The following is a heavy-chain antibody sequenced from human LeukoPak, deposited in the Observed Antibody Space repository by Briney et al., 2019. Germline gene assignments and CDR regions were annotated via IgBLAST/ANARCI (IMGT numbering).Heavy chain of an antibody. J-gene: IGHJ4*02. CDR2: IYYSGST. CDR3: RRGKGGISSKYFDY. D-gene: IGHD4-23*01. CDR1: GGFNSRGGEY. V-gene: IGHV4-31*03. Sequence: SQTLTLTCTVSGGFNSRGGEYGRWIRQHPGKGLEWIGYIYYSGSTYYNPSLKSRVTISVDTSKDQFSLKLSSVTAADTAVYYERRGKGGISSKYFDYWGQGTLVTVSS.